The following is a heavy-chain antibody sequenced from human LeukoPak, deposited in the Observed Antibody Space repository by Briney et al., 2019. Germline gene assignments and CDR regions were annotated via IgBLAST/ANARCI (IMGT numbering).Heavy chain of an antibody. CDR3: ARDSNYKYSYGYKLRFDY. CDR1: GFTFSSYA. Sequence: GGSLRLSCAASGFTFSSYAMHRVRQAPGKGLEWVAVISYDGSNKYYADSVKGRFTISRDNSKNTLYLQMNSLRAEDTAVYYCARDSNYKYSYGYKLRFDYWGQGTLVTVSS. D-gene: IGHD5-18*01. V-gene: IGHV3-30*04. CDR2: ISYDGSNK. J-gene: IGHJ4*02.